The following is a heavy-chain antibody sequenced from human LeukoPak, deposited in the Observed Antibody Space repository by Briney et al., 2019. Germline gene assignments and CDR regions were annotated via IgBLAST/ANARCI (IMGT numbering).Heavy chain of an antibody. D-gene: IGHD3-22*01. V-gene: IGHV1-69*05. CDR3: AREGSSGYYFDY. J-gene: IGHJ4*02. CDR2: IIPIFGTA. CDR1: GGTFSSYA. Sequence: ASVKVSCKASGGTFSSYAISWVRQAPGQGLEWMGRIIPIFGTANYAQKFQGRVTITTDESTSTAYMELSSLRSEDTAVYYCAREGSSGYYFDYWGQGTLVTVSS.